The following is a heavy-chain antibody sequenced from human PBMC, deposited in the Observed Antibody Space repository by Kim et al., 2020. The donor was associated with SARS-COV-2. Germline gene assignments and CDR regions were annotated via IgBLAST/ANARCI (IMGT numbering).Heavy chain of an antibody. J-gene: IGHJ5*01. CDR3: ARWAGYCSRTSCYRNWF. D-gene: IGHD2-2*01. Sequence: SETLSLTCSVSGTSISSFYWNWIRQPPGKGLEWIGSIYYTGTSNYNPSLKSRVTMSVDTSKNQVSLNVTSVTAADTAVYYCARWAGYCSRTSCYRNWF. CDR2: IYYTGTS. V-gene: IGHV4-59*08. CDR1: GTSISSFY.